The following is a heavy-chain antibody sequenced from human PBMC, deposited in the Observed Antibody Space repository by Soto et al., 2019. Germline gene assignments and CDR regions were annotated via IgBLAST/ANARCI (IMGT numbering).Heavy chain of an antibody. Sequence: GESLKISCKGSGYSFTSYWIGWVRQMPGKGLEWMGMIDPSDSYTTYSPSFQGHATISADKSMSTAYLRWSSLRASDTAMYDCASHRFGEFPFDYWGQGTLVTVSS. CDR2: IDPSDSYT. D-gene: IGHD3-10*01. CDR1: GYSFTSYW. CDR3: ASHRFGEFPFDY. V-gene: IGHV5-10-1*01. J-gene: IGHJ4*02.